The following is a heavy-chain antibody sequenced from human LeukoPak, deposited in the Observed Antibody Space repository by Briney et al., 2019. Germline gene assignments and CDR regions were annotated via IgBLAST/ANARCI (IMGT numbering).Heavy chain of an antibody. CDR2: IKQDGSDK. CDR3: ARVGNYNSSPFDY. D-gene: IGHD3-22*01. V-gene: IGHV3-7*01. J-gene: IGHJ4*02. Sequence: GGSLRLSCATSGFTFSSYWMSWVRQAPGKGLEWVANIKQDGSDKYYVDSVKGRFTISRDNAKNSLYLQMSSLRAEDTAVYYCARVGNYNSSPFDYWGQGTLVTVSS. CDR1: GFTFSSYW.